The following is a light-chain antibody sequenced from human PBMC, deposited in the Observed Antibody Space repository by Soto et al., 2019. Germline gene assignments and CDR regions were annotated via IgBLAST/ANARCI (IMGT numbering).Light chain of an antibody. J-gene: IGLJ2*01. CDR2: QDT. CDR3: HVWDDNTDVV. V-gene: IGLV3-1*01. CDR1: GLQQRY. Sequence: SYELTQPPSVSVSPGQTATITCSGDGLQQRYTSWYQQRSGQSPILVIYQDTKRPSGIPERFSGSSSGNTATLTISGTQVMDEADYYCHVWDDNTDVVFGGGTKVTVL.